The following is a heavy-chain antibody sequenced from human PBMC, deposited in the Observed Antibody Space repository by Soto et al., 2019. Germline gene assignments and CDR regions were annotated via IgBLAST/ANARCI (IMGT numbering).Heavy chain of an antibody. CDR2: ISGSGGST. J-gene: IGHJ4*02. CDR1: GFTFSSYA. D-gene: IGHD5-12*01. Sequence: GGSLRLSCAASGFTFSSYAMSWVRQAPGKGLEWVSAISGSGGSTYYADSVKGRFTISRDNSKNTLYLQMNSLRAEDTAVYYCAKFGGYSGYAKSRHFDYWGQGTLVTVSS. CDR3: AKFGGYSGYAKSRHFDY. V-gene: IGHV3-23*01.